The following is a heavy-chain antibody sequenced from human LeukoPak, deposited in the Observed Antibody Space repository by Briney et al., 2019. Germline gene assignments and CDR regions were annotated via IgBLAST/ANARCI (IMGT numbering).Heavy chain of an antibody. V-gene: IGHV3-30*02. CDR2: IRYDGSNK. J-gene: IGHJ3*02. D-gene: IGHD2-21*02. Sequence: GGSLRLSCAASGFTFSSYGMHWVRQAPGKGLEWAAFIRYDGSNKYYADSVKGRFTISRDNSKNTLYLQMNSLRAEDTAVYYCARFSGAYCGGDCSPDAFDIWGQGTMVTVSS. CDR1: GFTFSSYG. CDR3: ARFSGAYCGGDCSPDAFDI.